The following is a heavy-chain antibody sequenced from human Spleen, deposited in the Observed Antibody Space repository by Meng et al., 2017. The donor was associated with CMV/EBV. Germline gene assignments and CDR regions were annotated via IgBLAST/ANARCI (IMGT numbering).Heavy chain of an antibody. CDR2: INHRGST. J-gene: IGHJ4*02. V-gene: IGHV4-34*01. Sequence: CDVYGGSFSGYYWTWIRQPPGKGLEWIGEINHRGSTNYNPSFKSRVTISVDTSKNQFSLKVRSVTAADTAFYYCARPTYTTSSPFDNWGQGTLVTVSS. CDR1: GGSFSGYY. CDR3: ARPTYTTSSPFDN. D-gene: IGHD6-6*01.